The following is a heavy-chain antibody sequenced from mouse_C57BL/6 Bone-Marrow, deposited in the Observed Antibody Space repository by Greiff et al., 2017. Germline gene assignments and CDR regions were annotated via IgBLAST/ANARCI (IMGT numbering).Heavy chain of an antibody. V-gene: IGHV1-85*01. CDR1: GYTFTSYD. J-gene: IGHJ3*01. CDR3: ASRGYYGYDEGFAY. Sequence: QVQLQQSGPELVKPGASVKLSCKASGYTFTSYDINWVKQRPGQGLEWIGWIYPRDGSTKYNEKFKGKATLTVDTSSSRSYMELHSLASEDSAVYFCASRGYYGYDEGFAYWGQGTLVTVSA. CDR2: IYPRDGST. D-gene: IGHD2-2*01.